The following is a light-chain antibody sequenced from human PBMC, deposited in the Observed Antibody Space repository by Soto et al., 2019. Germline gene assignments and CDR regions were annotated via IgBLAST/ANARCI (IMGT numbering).Light chain of an antibody. V-gene: IGLV1-47*01. J-gene: IGLJ3*02. CDR3: EAWDDSIWV. CDR2: RNN. Sequence: QSVLTQPPSASGTPGQRVTISFSGSSSNIGSNYVYWYQQLPGTAPKLLIYRNNQRPSGVPDRFSGSKSGTSASLAISGLRSEDEADYYCEAWDDSIWVFGGGTKLTVL. CDR1: SSNIGSNY.